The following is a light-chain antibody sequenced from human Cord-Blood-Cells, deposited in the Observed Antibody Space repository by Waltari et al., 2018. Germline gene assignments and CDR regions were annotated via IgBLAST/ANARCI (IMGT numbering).Light chain of an antibody. J-gene: IGKJ2*01. CDR1: QSFLYSCNNKNY. CDR3: QQYYSTPYT. CDR2: WAS. Sequence: DIVITQLADSLAVSLGERATINGKSRQSFLYSCNNKNYSAWYQQKPGQPPKLLIYWASTRESGVPDRFSGSGSGTDFTLTISSLQAEDVAVYYCQQYYSTPYTFGQGTKLEIK. V-gene: IGKV4-1*01.